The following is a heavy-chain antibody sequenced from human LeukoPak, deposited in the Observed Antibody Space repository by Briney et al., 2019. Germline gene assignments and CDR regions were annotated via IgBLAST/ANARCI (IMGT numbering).Heavy chain of an antibody. D-gene: IGHD2-21*02. CDR1: GYTLTGHY. CDR3: ARGTYCGAACYYWFDP. Sequence: ASVTVSCKASGYTLTGHYMHWVRQAPGQGLEWMGYINANTGGTNYAQKFQGRVTMTRDTSISTAYMELSSLRSDDTAVYYCARGTYCGAACYYWFDPWGQGTLVTVSS. J-gene: IGHJ5*02. CDR2: INANTGGT. V-gene: IGHV1-2*02.